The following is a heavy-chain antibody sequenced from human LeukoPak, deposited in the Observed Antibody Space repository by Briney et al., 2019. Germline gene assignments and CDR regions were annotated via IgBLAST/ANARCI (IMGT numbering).Heavy chain of an antibody. V-gene: IGHV4-61*02. J-gene: IGHJ4*02. CDR1: GGSLSSGSYY. CDR2: IYTSGST. Sequence: SETLSLTCTVSGGSLSSGSYYWSWIRQPAGKGLEWIGRIYTSGSTNYNPSLKSRVTISVDTSKNQFSLKLSSVTAADTAVYYCARDGGYWGQGTLVTVSS. CDR3: ARDGGY. D-gene: IGHD3-16*01.